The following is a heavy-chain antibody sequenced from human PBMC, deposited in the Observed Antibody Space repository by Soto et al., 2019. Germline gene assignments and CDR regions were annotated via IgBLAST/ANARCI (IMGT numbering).Heavy chain of an antibody. CDR3: AKGANYDSSGYYRPWRTDTNGYYYYGMDV. J-gene: IGHJ6*02. CDR1: GFTFSSYA. D-gene: IGHD3-22*01. V-gene: IGHV3-23*01. CDR2: ISGSGGST. Sequence: PGGSLRLSCAASGFTFSSYAMSWVRQAPGKGLEWVSAISGSGGSTYYADSVKGRFTISRDNSKNTLYLQMNSLRAEDTAVYYCAKGANYDSSGYYRPWRTDTNGYYYYGMDVWGQGTTVTVSS.